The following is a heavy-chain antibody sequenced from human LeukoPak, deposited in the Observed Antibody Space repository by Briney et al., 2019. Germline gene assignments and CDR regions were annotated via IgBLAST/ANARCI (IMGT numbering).Heavy chain of an antibody. Sequence: SETLSLTCTVSGGPISSYYWSGLRQPRGKGLEWSGYIYYSGSTNYNPSLKSRVTISVDTSKNQLSLKLSSVTAADTAVYYCARVQPITIFGVVIDYWGQGTLVTVSS. CDR1: GGPISSYY. CDR3: ARVQPITIFGVVIDY. D-gene: IGHD3-3*01. CDR2: IYYSGST. J-gene: IGHJ4*02. V-gene: IGHV4-59*01.